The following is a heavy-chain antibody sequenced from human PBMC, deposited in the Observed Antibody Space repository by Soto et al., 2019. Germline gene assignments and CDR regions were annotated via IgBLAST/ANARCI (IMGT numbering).Heavy chain of an antibody. CDR1: GGSISSYY. J-gene: IGHJ6*03. V-gene: IGHV4-59*08. Sequence: QVQLQESGPGLVKPSETLSLTCTVSGGSISSYYWSWIRQPPGKGLEWIGYIYYSGSTNYNPSLKSRVTISVDTSKNQFSLKLSSVTAADTAVYYCARRAGLELRFYYYYYMDVWGKGTTVTVSS. CDR2: IYYSGST. D-gene: IGHD1-7*01. CDR3: ARRAGLELRFYYYYYMDV.